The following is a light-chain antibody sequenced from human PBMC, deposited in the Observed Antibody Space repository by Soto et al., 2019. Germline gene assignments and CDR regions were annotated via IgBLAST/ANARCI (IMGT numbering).Light chain of an antibody. CDR1: SSNIGRDT. Sequence: QSVLTQPPSASGTPGQRVIISCSGSSSNIGRDTVNWYRQFPGTAPKLLIYSNNQRPSGVPDRFYGSKSGTSASLAISGLQSEDEADYYCAVWDDSLNGLWVFGGGTKLTVL. CDR2: SNN. CDR3: AVWDDSLNGLWV. J-gene: IGLJ3*02. V-gene: IGLV1-44*01.